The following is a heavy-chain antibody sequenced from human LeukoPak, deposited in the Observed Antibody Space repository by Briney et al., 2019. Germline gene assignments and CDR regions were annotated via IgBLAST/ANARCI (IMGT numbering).Heavy chain of an antibody. Sequence: SETLSLTCTVSGGSISSYYWSWIRQPPGKGLEWIGYIYYSGSTNYNPSLKSRVTISVDTSKNQFSLKLSSVTAADTAVYYCARHRAYYDILTGYYTQPSFDYWGQGTLVTVSS. V-gene: IGHV4-59*08. CDR2: IYYSGST. D-gene: IGHD3-9*01. J-gene: IGHJ4*02. CDR3: ARHRAYYDILTGYYTQPSFDY. CDR1: GGSISSYY.